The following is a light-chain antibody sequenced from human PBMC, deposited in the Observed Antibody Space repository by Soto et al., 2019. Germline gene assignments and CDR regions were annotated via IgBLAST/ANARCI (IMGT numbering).Light chain of an antibody. J-gene: IGLJ2*01. CDR1: VVAKKY. V-gene: IGLV3-27*01. CDR3: YSAADNNLV. Sequence: SYELTQPSSVSVSPGQTARITCSGDVVAKKYGRWFQQKPGQAPVVVIYKDSERPSGIPERFSGSSSGTTVTLTISGAQVEDEADYYCYSAADNNLVFGGGTKVTVL. CDR2: KDS.